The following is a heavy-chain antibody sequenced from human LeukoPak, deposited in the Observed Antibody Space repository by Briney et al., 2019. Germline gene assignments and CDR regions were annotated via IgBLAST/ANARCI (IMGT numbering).Heavy chain of an antibody. J-gene: IGHJ4*02. V-gene: IGHV3-48*04. CDR1: GFTFSNYS. D-gene: IGHD6-13*01. CDR3: ARGGGSSWCLDC. Sequence: GGSLRLSCVVSGFTFSNYSMNWVRQAPGKGLEWVSYISTSDTTIYYADSVKGRFTISRDNAKNSLYLQMNSLRVEDTAVYYCARGGGSSWCLDCWGQGTLVTVSS. CDR2: ISTSDTTI.